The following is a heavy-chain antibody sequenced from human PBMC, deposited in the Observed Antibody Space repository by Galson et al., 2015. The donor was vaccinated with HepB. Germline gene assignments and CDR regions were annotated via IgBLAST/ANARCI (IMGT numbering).Heavy chain of an antibody. V-gene: IGHV3-21*01. D-gene: IGHD1-26*01. J-gene: IGHJ4*02. CDR3: ASPKSPSQWELLGGFDS. Sequence: SLRLSCAASGFTFSSYSMNWVRQAPGKGLEWVSSISSRNTYIYYADSVKGRFAISRDNAKNSLYLQMNSLRVEDTAVYYCASPKSPSQWELLGGFDSWGQGTLVTVSS. CDR1: GFTFSSYS. CDR2: ISSRNTYI.